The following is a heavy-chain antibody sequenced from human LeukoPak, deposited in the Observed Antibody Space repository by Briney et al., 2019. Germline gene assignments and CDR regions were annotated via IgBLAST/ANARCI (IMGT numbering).Heavy chain of an antibody. CDR1: GYTFSSYG. CDR3: ARDLMSSYYYDGSFNY. CDR2: ISTYTGNT. V-gene: IGHV1-18*01. J-gene: IGHJ4*02. Sequence: ASVTVSCKTSGYTFSSYGVSWVRQAPGQGLEWVGWISTYTGNTAFAQKFQGRVTMTTDTSTSTAYMELRSLRSDDTAVYYSARDLMSSYYYDGSFNYWGQGTLVSVSS. D-gene: IGHD3-22*01.